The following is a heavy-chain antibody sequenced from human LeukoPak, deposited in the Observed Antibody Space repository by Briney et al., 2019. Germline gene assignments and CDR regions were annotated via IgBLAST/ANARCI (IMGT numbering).Heavy chain of an antibody. Sequence: SETLSLTCAVYGGSFSGYYWSWIRQPPGKGLEWIGEINHSGSTIYNPSLKSRVTISVDTSKNQFSLKLSSVTAADTAVYYCARTKTYYYDSSGYYYDYWGQGTLVTVSS. J-gene: IGHJ4*02. V-gene: IGHV4-34*01. D-gene: IGHD3-22*01. CDR2: INHSGST. CDR3: ARTKTYYYDSSGYYYDY. CDR1: GGSFSGYY.